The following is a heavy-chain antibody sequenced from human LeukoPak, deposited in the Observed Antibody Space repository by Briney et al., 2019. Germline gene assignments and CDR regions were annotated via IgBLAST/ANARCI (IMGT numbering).Heavy chain of an antibody. V-gene: IGHV3-43*02. CDR1: GFTFDEYV. D-gene: IGHD2-2*01. CDR3: AKAPPPANGLFYYYGMDV. CDR2: ISGDGGTT. J-gene: IGHJ6*02. Sequence: HTGGPLRLSCAPSGFTFDEYVMHWARQDPVKGLEWFSFISGDGGTTYYADSVKGRFTIFRDNSKNSLYLQMNSLRTEDTALYYCAKAPPPANGLFYYYGMDVWGQGTTVTVSS.